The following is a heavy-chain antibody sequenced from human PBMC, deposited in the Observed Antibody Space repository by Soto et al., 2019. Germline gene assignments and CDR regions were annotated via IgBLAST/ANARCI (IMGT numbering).Heavy chain of an antibody. Sequence: SETLSLTRAVYGGSFSGYYWSWIRQPPGKGLEWIGEINHSGSTNYNPSLKSRVTISVDTSKNQFSLKLSSVTAADTAVYYCARTRVWSGYDYYYYYGMDVWGQGTRVTVSS. J-gene: IGHJ6*02. CDR1: GGSFSGYY. D-gene: IGHD5-12*01. CDR3: ARTRVWSGYDYYYYYGMDV. V-gene: IGHV4-34*01. CDR2: INHSGST.